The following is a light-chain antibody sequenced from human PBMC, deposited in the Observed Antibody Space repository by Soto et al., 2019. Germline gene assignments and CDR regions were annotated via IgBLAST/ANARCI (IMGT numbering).Light chain of an antibody. CDR3: QQHNSWPWT. J-gene: IGKJ1*01. V-gene: IGKV3-20*01. CDR2: GAS. CDR1: QSVSSSY. Sequence: EIVLTQSPVTLSLSPGERVTLSCRASQSVSSSYIAWYQQKSGQAPRLLLYGASSRATGIPDRFRGSGSGTDFTLTISRLEPEDFVVYYCQQHNSWPWTFGQGTKVDIK.